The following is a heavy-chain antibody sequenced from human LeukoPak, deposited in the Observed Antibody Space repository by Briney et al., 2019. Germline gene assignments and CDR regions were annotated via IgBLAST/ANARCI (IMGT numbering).Heavy chain of an antibody. CDR1: GASINNYY. CDR2: FYYIGSA. J-gene: IGHJ5*02. CDR3: ARLVTTVTKRNNWFDP. D-gene: IGHD4-17*01. V-gene: IGHV4-59*01. Sequence: PPETLSLTCTVSGASINNYYWSWIRQPPGKGLEWIGYFYYIGSANYNPSLKSRVTISIDTSKNQFSLKLRSVTAADTAVYYCARLVTTVTKRNNWFDPWGQGALVTVSS.